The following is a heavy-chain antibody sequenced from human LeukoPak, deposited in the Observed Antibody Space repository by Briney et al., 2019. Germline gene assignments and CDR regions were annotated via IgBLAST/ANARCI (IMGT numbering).Heavy chain of an antibody. J-gene: IGHJ3*02. Sequence: SGPTLVNPTQTLTLTCTFSGFSLRTSGMRVSWIRQPPGKALEWLARIDWDDDKFYDTSLKTRLTISKDTSKNQVVLTMTNMDPVGTATYYCARMGSGNYVFDIWGQGTMVTVSS. CDR2: IDWDDDK. CDR3: ARMGSGNYVFDI. D-gene: IGHD3-10*01. V-gene: IGHV2-70*04. CDR1: GFSLRTSGMR.